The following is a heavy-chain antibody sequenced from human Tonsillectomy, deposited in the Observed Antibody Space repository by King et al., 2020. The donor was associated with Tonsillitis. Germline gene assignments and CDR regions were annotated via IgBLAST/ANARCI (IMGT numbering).Heavy chain of an antibody. V-gene: IGHV3-7*01. J-gene: IGHJ6*02. CDR2: IKQDGSEK. CDR1: GFIFSSHK. CDR3: ARGDYAMDV. Sequence: VQLVESGGGLVQPGGSLRLSCVASGFIFSSHKMTWARQAPGKGLEWVANIKQDGSEKYYVDSEKGRFTISRDNAKNSLYLQMNSLRAEDTAVYYCARGDYAMDVWGQGTTVTVSS.